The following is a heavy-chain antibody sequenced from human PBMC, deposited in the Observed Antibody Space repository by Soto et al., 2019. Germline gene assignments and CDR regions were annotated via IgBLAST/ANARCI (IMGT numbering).Heavy chain of an antibody. CDR1: GYTFIDYD. J-gene: IGHJ4*02. CDR2: MNSKSGNT. D-gene: IGHD3-10*01. CDR3: ARGRGAESYRAYYYY. V-gene: IGHV1-8*02. Sequence: QVQLEQSGAEVKKPGASVKVSCKPSGYTFIDYDVNWVRQATGQGLEWMGWMNSKSGNTGYAQKFQGRVTMTRDTSISTAYMELSSLRSEDTAVYYCARGRGAESYRAYYYYWGQGTLVTVSS.